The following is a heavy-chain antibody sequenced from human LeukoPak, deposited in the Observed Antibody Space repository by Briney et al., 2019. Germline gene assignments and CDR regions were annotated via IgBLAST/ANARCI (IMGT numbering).Heavy chain of an antibody. CDR2: IYTSGST. J-gene: IGHJ3*02. CDR3: ARDQYGDYVGDAFDI. V-gene: IGHV4-4*07. D-gene: IGHD4-17*01. CDR1: GGSISSYY. Sequence: SETLSLTCTVSGGSISSYYWSWIRQPAGKGLEWIGRIYTSGSTNYNPSLKSRVTMSVNTSKNQFSLKLSSVTATDTAVYYCARDQYGDYVGDAFDIWGQGTMVTVSS.